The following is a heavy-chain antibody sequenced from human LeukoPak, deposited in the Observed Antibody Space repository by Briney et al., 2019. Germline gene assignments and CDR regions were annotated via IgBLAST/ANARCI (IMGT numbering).Heavy chain of an antibody. V-gene: IGHV3-21*01. CDR2: ISSSSSSI. D-gene: IGHD5-18*01. CDR1: GFIFSTYS. J-gene: IGHJ4*02. CDR3: ATPDTARTFFDF. Sequence: PGGSLRLSCAASGFIFSTYSINWVRQAPGKGLEWVSSISSSSSSISYADSVKGRFTISRDNAKKSLFLLMNSLRAEDTAVYYCATPDTARTFFDFWGQGTLVTVSS.